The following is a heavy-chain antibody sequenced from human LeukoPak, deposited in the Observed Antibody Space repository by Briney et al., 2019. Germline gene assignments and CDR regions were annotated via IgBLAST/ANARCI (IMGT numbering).Heavy chain of an antibody. J-gene: IGHJ5*02. CDR2: MNPNSGNT. D-gene: IGHD5-18*01. CDR1: GYTFTSYD. V-gene: IGHV1-8*01. Sequence: ASVKVSCKASGYTFTSYDINWVRQATGPGLEWLGWMNPNSGNTGYAQKFQGRVTMTRNTSISTAYMELSSLRSVDTAVYYCARGYGYGVVGNWFDPWGQGTLVTVSS. CDR3: ARGYGYGVVGNWFDP.